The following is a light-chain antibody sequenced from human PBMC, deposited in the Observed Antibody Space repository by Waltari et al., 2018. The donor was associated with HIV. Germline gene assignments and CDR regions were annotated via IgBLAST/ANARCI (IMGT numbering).Light chain of an antibody. Sequence: IQMTQSPSILSASVGDRITITCRARQNVDSWLAWYQQRPGRAPKLLIYKASTLEHGVPARFTGSGSGTNFTLTINSLHPDDFATYYCQQYNSDFYTFGLGTRLDLK. CDR1: QNVDSW. CDR2: KAS. V-gene: IGKV1-5*03. J-gene: IGKJ2*01. CDR3: QQYNSDFYT.